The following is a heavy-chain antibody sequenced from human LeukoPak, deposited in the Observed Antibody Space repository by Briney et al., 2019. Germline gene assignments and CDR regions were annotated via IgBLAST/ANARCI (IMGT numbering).Heavy chain of an antibody. D-gene: IGHD4-17*01. J-gene: IGHJ3*02. CDR2: IYYSGSI. Sequence: SDTLSLTCAVSGYSISSSNYWGWIRQPPGKGLEWIGHIYYSGSIYYNPSLKSRVTMSVDTSKNQFPLKLSSVTAVDTAVYYCARKATTGPTKAAFDIWGQGTMVTVSS. CDR1: GYSISSSNY. CDR3: ARKATTGPTKAAFDI. V-gene: IGHV4-28*05.